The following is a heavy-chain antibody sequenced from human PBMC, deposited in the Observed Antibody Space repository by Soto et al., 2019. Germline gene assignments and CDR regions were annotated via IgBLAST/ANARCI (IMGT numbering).Heavy chain of an antibody. D-gene: IGHD6-6*01. V-gene: IGHV3-30-3*01. Sequence: QVQLVESGGGVVKLGRSWGLSCAAPGFPLGSYPLHWVRRVPGKGLEWVAVISYDGSNKYYANSVKGRFTISRDNSKNTLYLQMNSLRAEDTAVYYCASGSSSPSDYWGQGTLVTVSS. CDR2: ISYDGSNK. J-gene: IGHJ4*02. CDR1: GFPLGSYP. CDR3: ASGSSSPSDY.